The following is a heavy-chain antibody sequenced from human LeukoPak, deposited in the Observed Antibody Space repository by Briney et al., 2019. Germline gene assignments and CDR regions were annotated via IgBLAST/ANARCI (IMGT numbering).Heavy chain of an antibody. J-gene: IGHJ3*02. V-gene: IGHV3-23*01. CDR3: AKDLYAFDI. Sequence: GGSLRLSCAASGFTFDNYAMNWVRQAPGKGLEWVSAISGSGGSTYYADSVKGRFTISRDNSKNTLYLQMNSLRAEDTAVYYCAKDLYAFDIWGQGTMVTVSS. CDR2: ISGSGGST. CDR1: GFTFDNYA.